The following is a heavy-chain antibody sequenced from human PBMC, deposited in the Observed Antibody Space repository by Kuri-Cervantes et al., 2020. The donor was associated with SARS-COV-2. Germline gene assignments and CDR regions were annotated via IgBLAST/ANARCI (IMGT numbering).Heavy chain of an antibody. CDR1: GYTFSGYY. Sequence: ASVKVSCKASGYTFSGYYMHWVRQAPGQGLEWMGWINPNNGGTNYAQKFQGRVTMTRDTSISTAYMELSSLRSDDTAVYYCARGAVGATSLGAFDIWGQGTMVNVSS. J-gene: IGHJ3*02. CDR2: INPNNGGT. V-gene: IGHV1-2*02. CDR3: ARGAVGATSLGAFDI. D-gene: IGHD1-26*01.